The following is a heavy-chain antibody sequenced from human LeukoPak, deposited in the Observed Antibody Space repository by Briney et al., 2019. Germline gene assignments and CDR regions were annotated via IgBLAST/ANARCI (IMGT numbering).Heavy chain of an antibody. CDR1: GYSISSGYY. CDR3: ARSHPSTYYYGSGSYPPNWFDP. CDR2: IYHSGST. Sequence: SETLSLTCTVSGYSISSGYYWGWIRQPPGKGLEWIGSIYHSGSTYYNPSLKSRVTISVDTSKNQFSLKLSSVTAADTAVYYCARSHPSTYYYGSGSYPPNWFDPWGQGTLVTVSS. D-gene: IGHD3-10*01. J-gene: IGHJ5*02. V-gene: IGHV4-38-2*02.